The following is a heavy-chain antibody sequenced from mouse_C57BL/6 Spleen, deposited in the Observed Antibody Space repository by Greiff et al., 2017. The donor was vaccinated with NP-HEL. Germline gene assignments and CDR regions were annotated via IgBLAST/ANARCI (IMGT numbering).Heavy chain of an antibody. J-gene: IGHJ1*03. V-gene: IGHV1-81*01. CDR1: GYTFTSYG. Sequence: QVQLQQSGAELARPGASVKLSCKASGYTFTSYGISWVKQRTGQGLEWIGEIYPRSGNTYYNEKFKGKATLTADKSSSTAYMELRRLTSEDSAVYFCARADYYGSSYGWYFDVWGTGTTVTVSS. D-gene: IGHD1-1*01. CDR3: ARADYYGSSYGWYFDV. CDR2: IYPRSGNT.